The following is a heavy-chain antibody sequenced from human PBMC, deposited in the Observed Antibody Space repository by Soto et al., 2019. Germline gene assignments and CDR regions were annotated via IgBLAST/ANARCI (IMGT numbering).Heavy chain of an antibody. V-gene: IGHV3-7*01. CDR3: AKAGY. CDR2: IQPDGSQK. CDR1: GFAFSNYW. J-gene: IGHJ4*02. Sequence: HLVESGGSLVRPGGSLTLSYAASGFAFSNYWMSWVRLAPGKGPEWVANIQPDGSQKYYVDSVKGLFNISRDNAKNSLSLQMNTGRVEDTAVYYCAKAGYWGQGALVTVSS.